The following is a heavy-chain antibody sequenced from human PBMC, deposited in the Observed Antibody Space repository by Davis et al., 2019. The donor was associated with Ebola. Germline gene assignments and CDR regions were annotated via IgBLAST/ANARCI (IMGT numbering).Heavy chain of an antibody. Sequence: PSETLSLTCAVYGGSFSGYYWSWIRQPPGKGLEWIGEINHSGSTNYNPSLKSRVTISVDTSKNQFSLKLSSVTAADTAVYYCARVRVRANWFDPWGQGTLVTVSS. CDR3: ARVRVRANWFDP. D-gene: IGHD3-10*01. V-gene: IGHV4-34*01. J-gene: IGHJ5*02. CDR2: INHSGST. CDR1: GGSFSGYY.